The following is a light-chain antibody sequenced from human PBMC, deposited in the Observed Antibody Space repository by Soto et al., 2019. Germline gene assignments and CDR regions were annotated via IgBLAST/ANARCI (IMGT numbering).Light chain of an antibody. Sequence: DIPMTQSPSSLSASVGDGVTITCRASQSISTYLNWFQQKPGKAPNLLIYTASSLQSGVPSRFSGSGSGTEFTLTISSLQHEDFATYYCQPSYSIPFTFGGGTKVEIK. V-gene: IGKV1-39*01. CDR3: QPSYSIPFT. CDR1: QSISTY. J-gene: IGKJ4*01. CDR2: TAS.